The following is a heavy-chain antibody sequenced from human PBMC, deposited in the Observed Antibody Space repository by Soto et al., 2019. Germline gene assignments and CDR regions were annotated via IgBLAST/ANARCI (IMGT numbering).Heavy chain of an antibody. CDR2: IIPILGIA. V-gene: IGHV1-69*02. CDR1: GGTFSSYT. D-gene: IGHD2-15*01. Sequence: QVQLVQSGAEVKKPGSSVKVSCKASGGTFSSYTISWVRQAPGQGLEWMGRIIPILGIANYAQKFQGRVTITADKSTSTAYMELSSLRSEDTAVYYCARGGRGGSRGHGYGMDVWGQGTTVTVSS. J-gene: IGHJ6*02. CDR3: ARGGRGGSRGHGYGMDV.